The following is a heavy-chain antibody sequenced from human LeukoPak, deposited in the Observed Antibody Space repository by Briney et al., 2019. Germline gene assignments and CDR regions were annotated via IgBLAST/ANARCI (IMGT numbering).Heavy chain of an antibody. CDR1: GFTFSSYS. J-gene: IGHJ6*02. Sequence: GGSLRLSCAASGFTFSSYSMNWVRQAPGKGLEWVSSISSSSSYIYYADSVKGRFTISRDNAKNSLYLQMNSLRAEDTAVYYCARQTYYYDSSGYSYGMDVWGQGTTVTDSS. V-gene: IGHV3-21*01. CDR3: ARQTYYYDSSGYSYGMDV. D-gene: IGHD3-22*01. CDR2: ISSSSSYI.